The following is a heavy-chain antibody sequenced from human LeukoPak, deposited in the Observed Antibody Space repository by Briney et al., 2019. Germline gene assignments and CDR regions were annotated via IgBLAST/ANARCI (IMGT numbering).Heavy chain of an antibody. CDR1: GFTFSSYE. J-gene: IGHJ4*02. V-gene: IGHV3-48*03. D-gene: IGHD6-6*01. CDR2: ISSSGSTI. Sequence: GGSLRLSCAASGFTFSSYEMNWVRQAPGKGLEWVSYISSSGSTIYYADSVKGRFIISRANAKNSLHLQMTSLAAEETAVYYCARDGAGIAAGPGPNFDYWGQGTLVTVSS. CDR3: ARDGAGIAAGPGPNFDY.